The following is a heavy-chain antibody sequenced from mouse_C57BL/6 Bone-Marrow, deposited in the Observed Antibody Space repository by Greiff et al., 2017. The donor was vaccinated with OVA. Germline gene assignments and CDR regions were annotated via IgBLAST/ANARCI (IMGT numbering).Heavy chain of an antibody. V-gene: IGHV1-22*01. CDR2: INPNNGGT. CDR3: ASIPYYGSSRWYFDV. J-gene: IGHJ1*03. D-gene: IGHD1-1*01. Sequence: VQLQQSGPELVKPGASVKMSCKASGYTFTDYNMHWVKQSHGKSLEWIGYINPNNGGTSYNQKFKGKATLTVNKSSSTAYMELRSLTSEDSAVYYCASIPYYGSSRWYFDVWGTGTTVTVSS. CDR1: GYTFTDYN.